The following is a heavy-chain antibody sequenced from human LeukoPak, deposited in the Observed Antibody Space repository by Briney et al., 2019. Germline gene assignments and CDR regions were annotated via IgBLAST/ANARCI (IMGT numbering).Heavy chain of an antibody. V-gene: IGHV1-2*02. CDR3: ARDLYYDFWSGTNEAVNWFDP. CDR1: GYTFTGYY. J-gene: IGHJ5*02. CDR2: INPNSGGT. Sequence: GASVKVSCKASGYTFTGYYMHWVRQAPGQGLEWMGWINPNSGGTNYAQKFQGRVTMTRDTSISTAYMELSRLRSDDTAVYYCARDLYYDFWSGTNEAVNWFDPWGQGTLVTVSS. D-gene: IGHD3-3*01.